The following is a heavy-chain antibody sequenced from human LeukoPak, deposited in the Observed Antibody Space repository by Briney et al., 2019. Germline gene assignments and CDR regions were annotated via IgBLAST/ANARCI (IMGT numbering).Heavy chain of an antibody. Sequence: GGSLRLSCAASGFTFSSYAMSWVRQAPGKGLEWVSAISGSGGSTYYADSVKGRFTISRGNSKNTLYLQMNSLRAEDTAVYYCAKDPADWFGEFYYFDYWGQGTLVTVSS. V-gene: IGHV3-23*01. CDR1: GFTFSSYA. CDR2: ISGSGGST. J-gene: IGHJ4*02. CDR3: AKDPADWFGEFYYFDY. D-gene: IGHD3-10*01.